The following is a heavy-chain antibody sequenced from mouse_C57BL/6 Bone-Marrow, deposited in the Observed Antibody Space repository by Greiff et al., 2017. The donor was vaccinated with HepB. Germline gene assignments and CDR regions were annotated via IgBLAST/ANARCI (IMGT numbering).Heavy chain of an antibody. V-gene: IGHV7-1*01. CDR3: ARDAWTTVIEGYWYFDV. CDR2: SRNKANDYTT. J-gene: IGHJ1*03. CDR1: GFTFSDFY. Sequence: EVKLMESGGGLVQSGRSLRLSCATSGFTFSDFYMEWVRQAPGKGLEWIAASRNKANDYTTEYSASVKGRFIVSRDTSQSILDLQLNALRAEDTAIYYCARDAWTTVIEGYWYFDVWGTGTTVTVSS. D-gene: IGHD1-1*01.